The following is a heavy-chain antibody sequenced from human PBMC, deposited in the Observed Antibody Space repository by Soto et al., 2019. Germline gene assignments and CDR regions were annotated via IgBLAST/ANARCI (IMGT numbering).Heavy chain of an antibody. CDR2: ISKSDYT. D-gene: IGHD2-2*01. Sequence: PGGSLRLSCTVSGFAFNNYGINWVRQAPGQGLEWVSSISKSDYTYYSDSVKGRFTISRDNAKNSVSLQMNTLRVEDTAVYYCAREDSIIIPAVSDFWGQGTM. CDR1: GFAFNNYG. CDR3: AREDSIIIPAVSDF. J-gene: IGHJ4*02. V-gene: IGHV3-21*01.